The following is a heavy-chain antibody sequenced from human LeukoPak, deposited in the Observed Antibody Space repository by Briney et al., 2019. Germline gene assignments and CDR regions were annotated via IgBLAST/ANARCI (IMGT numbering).Heavy chain of an antibody. D-gene: IGHD6-19*01. CDR1: GYTFTGYY. CDR3: ARKGQWLVSFDY. V-gene: IGHV1-2*02. Sequence: ASVKVSCKASGYTFTGYYMHWVRQAPGQGLEWMGWINPNGGGTNYAQKFQGRVTMTRDTSISTAHMELSRLRSDDTAVYYCARKGQWLVSFDYWGQGTLVTVSS. J-gene: IGHJ4*02. CDR2: INPNGGGT.